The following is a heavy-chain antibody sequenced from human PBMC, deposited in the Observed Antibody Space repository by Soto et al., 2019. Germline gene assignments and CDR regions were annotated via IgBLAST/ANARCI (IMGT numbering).Heavy chain of an antibody. J-gene: IGHJ3*02. D-gene: IGHD5-18*01. CDR3: VGDPSPRYGFDI. CDR1: GFPFSDHY. V-gene: IGHV3-11*01. Sequence: VQLVESGGGLVEPGGSLRLSCEASGFPFSDHYMNWIRQAPGKGLEWISYINFSGVTVYYAASVKGRFTISRDNAKNSLYLQMSRLTAEDTAMYYCVGDPSPRYGFDIWGQGTMVIVSS. CDR2: INFSGVTV.